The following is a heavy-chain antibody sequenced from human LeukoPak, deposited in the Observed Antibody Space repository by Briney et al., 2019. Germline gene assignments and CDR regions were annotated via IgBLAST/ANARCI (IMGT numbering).Heavy chain of an antibody. J-gene: IGHJ3*02. Sequence: SETLSLTCTVSGGSISSGGYYWSWIRQPPGKGLEWIGYIYHSGSTNYNPSLKSRVTISVDTSKNQFSLKLSSVTAADTAVYYCARAQFHPRYSSSWYPLSAFDIWGQGTMVTVSS. V-gene: IGHV4-61*08. CDR3: ARAQFHPRYSSSWYPLSAFDI. CDR1: GGSISSGGYY. D-gene: IGHD6-13*01. CDR2: IYHSGST.